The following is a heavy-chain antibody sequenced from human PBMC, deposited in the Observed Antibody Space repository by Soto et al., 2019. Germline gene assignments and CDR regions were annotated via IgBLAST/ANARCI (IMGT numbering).Heavy chain of an antibody. J-gene: IGHJ3*02. CDR3: ARQVPTRLPTGQYCSSGSCYFDAFDI. CDR2: IYPGDSDT. Sequence: PVESLKISCKGSGYSFTSYWIGWVRQMPGKGLEWMGIIYPGDSDTRYSPSFQGQVTISADKSISTAYLQWSSPKASDTAMYYCARQVPTRLPTGQYCSSGSCYFDAFDIWGQGTMVTVSS. D-gene: IGHD2-15*01. V-gene: IGHV5-51*01. CDR1: GYSFTSYW.